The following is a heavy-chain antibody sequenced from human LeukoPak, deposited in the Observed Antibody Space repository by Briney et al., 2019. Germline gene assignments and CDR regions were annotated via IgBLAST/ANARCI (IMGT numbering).Heavy chain of an antibody. CDR2: ICNDGSHE. D-gene: IGHD2-21*02. CDR1: GFTLKSYG. V-gene: IGHV3-33*06. Sequence: PGRSLRLSCEVSGFTLKSYGMHWVRRAPGKGQEWVAGICNDGSHESYADSEKGRFTISRDNFSNTVYLQMNSLRAEDTAVYYCAKDATEFGDSHFDCWGQGTLVTVSS. J-gene: IGHJ4*02. CDR3: AKDATEFGDSHFDC.